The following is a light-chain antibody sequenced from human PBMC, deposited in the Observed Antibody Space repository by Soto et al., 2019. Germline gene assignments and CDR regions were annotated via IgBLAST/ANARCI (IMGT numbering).Light chain of an antibody. Sequence: EIEMTQSPATLSVSPGERATLACRASQSVSSNVAWYQQKPGQAPRLLIYGASTRATGIPARFSGSGSGTEFTLNISSLQSEDFAVYYCQQYNNWPPHTFGQGTKLEIK. CDR3: QQYNNWPPHT. V-gene: IGKV3-15*01. J-gene: IGKJ2*01. CDR1: QSVSSN. CDR2: GAS.